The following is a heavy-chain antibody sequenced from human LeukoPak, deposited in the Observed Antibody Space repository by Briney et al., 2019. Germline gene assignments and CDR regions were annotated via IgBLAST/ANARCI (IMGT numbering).Heavy chain of an antibody. Sequence: GASVKVSCKASGYTFTGYYMHWVRQAPGQGLEWMGWINPNSGGTDYAQKFQGWVTMTRDTSISTAYMELSRLRSDDTAVYYCAREGGETYYYYGMDVWGQGTTVTVSS. J-gene: IGHJ6*02. CDR2: INPNSGGT. CDR3: AREGGETYYYYGMDV. V-gene: IGHV1-2*04. CDR1: GYTFTGYY. D-gene: IGHD3-10*01.